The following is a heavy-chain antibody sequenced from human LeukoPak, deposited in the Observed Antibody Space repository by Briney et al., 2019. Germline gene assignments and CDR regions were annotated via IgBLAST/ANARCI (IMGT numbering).Heavy chain of an antibody. CDR3: ARHITDFWSGYYL. CDR2: IYYSGST. CDR1: GGSISSSNYC. J-gene: IGHJ4*02. V-gene: IGHV4-39*01. D-gene: IGHD3-3*01. Sequence: SETPSLTCTVSGGSISSSNYCWGWIRQPPGKGLEWIGSIYYSGSTYYNPSLKSRVTISVDTSKKQFSLRLSSVTAADTAVYYCARHITDFWSGYYLWGQGTLVTVSS.